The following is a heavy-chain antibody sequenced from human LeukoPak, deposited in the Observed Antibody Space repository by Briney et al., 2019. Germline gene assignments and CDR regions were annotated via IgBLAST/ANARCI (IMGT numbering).Heavy chain of an antibody. J-gene: IGHJ4*02. D-gene: IGHD2-15*01. CDR3: AKGGYCSGGTCYFPFDY. V-gene: IGHV3-23*01. CDR1: GLTFSSYG. CDR2: ISVSGGST. Sequence: GGSLRLSCAASGLTFSSYGMSWVRQAPGKGLEWVSSISVSGGSTYYADSVKGRFTISRDNSENTMYLQVNSLRAEDTAVYYCAKGGYCSGGTCYFPFDYWGQGTLVTVSS.